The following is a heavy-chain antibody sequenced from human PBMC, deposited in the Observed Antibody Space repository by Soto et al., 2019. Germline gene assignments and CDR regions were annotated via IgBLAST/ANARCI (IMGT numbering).Heavy chain of an antibody. CDR3: VRSGTACFVRLHRSNS. J-gene: IGHJ4*02. CDR1: GFTFSTYD. V-gene: IGHV3-21*06. CDR2: ITTSSSYI. D-gene: IGHD1-1*01. Sequence: EVQLVESGGGLVKPGGSLRLSCAASGFTFSTYDMNWVRQAPGKGLEWVSSITTSSSYIYYGDALRGRFTISRDNAESSLFLQPSTRRVEGTGVYYGVRSGTACFVRLHRSNSWGQASPVTVS.